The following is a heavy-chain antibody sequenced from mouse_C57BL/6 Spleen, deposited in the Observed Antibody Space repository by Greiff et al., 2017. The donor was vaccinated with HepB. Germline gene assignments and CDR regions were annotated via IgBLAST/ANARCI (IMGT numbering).Heavy chain of an antibody. CDR3: AIWGDYDGAMDY. CDR2: IHPSDSDT. V-gene: IGHV1-74*01. CDR1: GYTFTSYW. D-gene: IGHD2-4*01. J-gene: IGHJ4*01. Sequence: QVQLKQPGAELVKPGASVKVSCKASGYTFTSYWMHWVKQRPGQGLEWIGRIHPSDSDTNYNQKFKGKATLTVDKSSSTAYMQLSSLTSEDSAVYYCAIWGDYDGAMDYWGQGTSVTVSS.